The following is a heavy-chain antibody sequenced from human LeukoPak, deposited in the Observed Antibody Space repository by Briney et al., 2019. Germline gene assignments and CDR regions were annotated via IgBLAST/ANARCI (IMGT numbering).Heavy chain of an antibody. J-gene: IGHJ3*02. D-gene: IGHD3-22*01. V-gene: IGHV3-15*01. CDR1: GFTFSNAW. CDR3: TTDRSSVPPVWAFDI. Sequence: PGGSLRLSCAASGFTFSNAWMSWVRQAPGKGLEWVGRIKSKTDGGTTDYAAPVKGRFTISRDDSKNTLYLQMNSLKTEDTAVYYCTTDRSSVPPVWAFDIWGQGTMVTVSS. CDR2: IKSKTDGGTT.